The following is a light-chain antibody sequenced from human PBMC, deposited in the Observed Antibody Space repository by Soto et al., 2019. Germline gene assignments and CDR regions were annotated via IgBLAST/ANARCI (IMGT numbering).Light chain of an antibody. V-gene: IGKV1-33*01. CDR3: QQYDDLPIT. J-gene: IGKJ5*01. Sequence: DIHMTQSPSSLSVSLGDRVTITSQASHDITNYLNWYQQKPGKAPKLLIYDVSKLETGVPSRFSGSGSGTDFTFTISSLQPEDIATYFCQQYDDLPITFGQGTRLEIK. CDR1: HDITNY. CDR2: DVS.